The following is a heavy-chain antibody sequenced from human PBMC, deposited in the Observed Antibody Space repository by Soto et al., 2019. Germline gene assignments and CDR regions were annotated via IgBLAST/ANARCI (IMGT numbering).Heavy chain of an antibody. CDR1: GFTFSTYA. D-gene: IGHD1-26*01. CDR3: ARDSHSGSHDAHFLDY. J-gene: IGHJ4*02. Sequence: QVHLVESGGGVVQPGRSLRLSCAASGFTFSTYAIHWVRQAPGKGLEWAAVISYDGSNKYYADSVEGRFTVSRDDSKNTLYLQMSSLKSEDTAVYFCARDSHSGSHDAHFLDYWGQGTLVTVSS. V-gene: IGHV3-30-3*01. CDR2: ISYDGSNK.